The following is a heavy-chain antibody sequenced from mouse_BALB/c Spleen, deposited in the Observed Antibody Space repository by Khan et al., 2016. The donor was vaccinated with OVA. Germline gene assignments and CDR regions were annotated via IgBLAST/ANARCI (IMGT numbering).Heavy chain of an antibody. Sequence: VQLQQPGPELMKPGASVKISCKASVYSFTTYYMHWVKQSHGKSLEWIGYIDPFNGGNDYNQNFKGKATLTVDKSSSTAYMHLSSLTSEDSAVYYCARGTFDYWGQGTLVTVSA. CDR3: ARGTFDY. J-gene: IGHJ3*01. CDR2: IDPFNGGN. V-gene: IGHV1-34*01. CDR1: VYSFTTYY. D-gene: IGHD3-3*01.